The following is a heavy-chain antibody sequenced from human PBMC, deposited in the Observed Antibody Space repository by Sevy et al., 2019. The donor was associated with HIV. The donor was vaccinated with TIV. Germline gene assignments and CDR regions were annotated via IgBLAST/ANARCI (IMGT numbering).Heavy chain of an antibody. D-gene: IGHD2-8*01. CDR3: MRNGGAFDNGFDP. CDR2: ISSSGSSI. J-gene: IGHJ5*02. CDR1: GFTFSSYD. V-gene: IGHV3-48*03. Sequence: GESLKISCTASGFTFSSYDMNWVRQAPGKGLEWVSKISSSGSSIYYADSVKGRFTISRDNAKNSLNLQMNSLRAEDTAVYYCMRNGGAFDNGFDPWGQGTLVTV.